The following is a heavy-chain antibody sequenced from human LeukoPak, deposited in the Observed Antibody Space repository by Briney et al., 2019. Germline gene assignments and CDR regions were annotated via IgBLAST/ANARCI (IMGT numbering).Heavy chain of an antibody. CDR1: GGSISSYY. CDR2: IYYSGST. D-gene: IGHD2-21*01. V-gene: IGHV4-59*01. Sequence: SETLSLTCTVSGGSISSYYWSWIRRPPGKGLEWIGYIYYSGSTNYNPSLKSRVTISVDTSKNQFSLKLSSVTAADTAVYYCASGAYCGGDCFMPHYYYYYMDVWGKGTTVTVSS. J-gene: IGHJ6*03. CDR3: ASGAYCGGDCFMPHYYYYYMDV.